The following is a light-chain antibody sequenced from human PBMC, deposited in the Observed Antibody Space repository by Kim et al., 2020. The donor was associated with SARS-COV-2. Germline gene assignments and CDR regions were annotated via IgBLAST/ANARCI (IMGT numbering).Light chain of an antibody. V-gene: IGKV3-20*01. CDR1: HMFDSNF. J-gene: IGKJ1*01. CDR3: QQYANSRT. Sequence: SSPGERATPTCRASHMFDSNFLALYQQRPRLAPRLLIYGAYTRATGIPDRFSGSGYGTEFTLTISRLEPEDFAVFYCQQYANSRTFGQGTKVDIK. CDR2: GAY.